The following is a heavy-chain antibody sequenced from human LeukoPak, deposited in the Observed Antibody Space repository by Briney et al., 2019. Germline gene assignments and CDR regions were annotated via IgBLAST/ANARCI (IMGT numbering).Heavy chain of an antibody. CDR1: GGSISSYY. D-gene: IGHD5-18*01. CDR3: ARGVSRGYSYGRYYMDV. Sequence: SETLSLTCTVSGGSISSYYWSWIRQPPGKGLEWIGYIYYSGGTNNNPSLKSRVTISVDKPKNQISLKLSSVTAADTAVYYCARGVSRGYSYGRYYMDVWGKGTTVTVPS. V-gene: IGHV4-59*01. J-gene: IGHJ6*03. CDR2: IYYSGGT.